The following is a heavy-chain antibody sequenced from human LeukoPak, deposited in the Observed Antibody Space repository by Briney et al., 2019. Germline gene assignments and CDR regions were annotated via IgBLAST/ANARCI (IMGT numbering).Heavy chain of an antibody. CDR1: GFTFSSYS. CDR3: AREDYYDSSGYDY. CDR2: ISSRSSYI. D-gene: IGHD3-22*01. V-gene: IGHV3-21*06. J-gene: IGHJ4*02. Sequence: GGSLRLSCAASGFTFSSYSMNWVRQAPGKGLEWVSSISSRSSYIYYADSVKGRFTISRDNAKNSLYLQMNSLRAEDTAVYYCAREDYYDSSGYDYWGREPWSPSPQ.